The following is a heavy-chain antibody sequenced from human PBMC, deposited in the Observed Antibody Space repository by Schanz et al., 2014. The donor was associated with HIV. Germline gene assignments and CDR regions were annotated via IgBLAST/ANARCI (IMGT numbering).Heavy chain of an antibody. CDR1: GFTFSSYA. Sequence: EVQLLESGGGLVQPGGSLRLSCAASGFTFSSYAMSWVRQAAGKGLEWVSGISISGETTYYADSVKGRFTISRDNSKNTLYLQMNSLRAEDTAVYYCAKCPTMVRGTGMDVWGQGISVTVS. V-gene: IGHV3-23*01. J-gene: IGHJ6*02. CDR3: AKCPTMVRGTGMDV. D-gene: IGHD3-10*01. CDR2: ISISGETT.